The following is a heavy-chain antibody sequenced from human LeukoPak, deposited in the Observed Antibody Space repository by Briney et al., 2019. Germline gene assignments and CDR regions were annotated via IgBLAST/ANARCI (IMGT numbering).Heavy chain of an antibody. Sequence: GGSLRLSCAASGFTFSSYGMHWVRQAPGKGLEWVAFIRYDGSNKYYADSVKGRFTISRDNAKNSLYLQMNSLRAEDTAVYYCARDQTVTSSLVFDYWGQGTLVTVSS. CDR2: IRYDGSNK. CDR3: ARDQTVTSSLVFDY. D-gene: IGHD4-17*01. CDR1: GFTFSSYG. J-gene: IGHJ4*02. V-gene: IGHV3-30*02.